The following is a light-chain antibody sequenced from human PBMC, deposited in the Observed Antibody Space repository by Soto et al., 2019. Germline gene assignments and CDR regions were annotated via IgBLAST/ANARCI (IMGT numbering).Light chain of an antibody. V-gene: IGKV3-11*01. CDR2: GAS. Sequence: EIVMTQSPATLSLSPGERATLSCRASQSINDNLAWYQQKPGQTPRLLVYGASNRATGIPDRFSGSGSGTDFTLTISSLEPEDFAVYYCQQRSNWPPTFGQGTRLEIK. CDR3: QQRSNWPPT. CDR1: QSINDN. J-gene: IGKJ5*01.